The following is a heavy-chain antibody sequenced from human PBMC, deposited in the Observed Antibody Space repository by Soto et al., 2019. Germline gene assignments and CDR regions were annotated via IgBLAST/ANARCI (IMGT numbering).Heavy chain of an antibody. J-gene: IGHJ5*02. CDR2: INHSGST. V-gene: IGHV4-34*01. CDR1: CGSFIGYY. D-gene: IGHD6-6*01. CDR3: ARGDSSLGLYNWFDP. Sequence: KTSETLSLTCAFYCGSFIGYYWSWIRQPPGKGLEWIGEINHSGSTNYNPSLKSRVTISVDTSKNQFSLKLSSVTAADTAVYYCARGDSSLGLYNWFDPWGQGTLVTVSS.